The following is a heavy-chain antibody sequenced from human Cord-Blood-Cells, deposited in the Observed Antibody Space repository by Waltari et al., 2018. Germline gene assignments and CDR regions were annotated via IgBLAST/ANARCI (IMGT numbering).Heavy chain of an antibody. CDR3: TSYYDILTGVDY. CDR2: IYYSGST. CDR1: GGSISSSSYY. D-gene: IGHD3-9*01. V-gene: IGHV4-39*01. Sequence: QLQLQESGPGLVKPSETLSLTCTVSGGSISSSSYYWGWIRQPPGKGLEWSGSIYYSGSTYYDPSLKSRVTISVDTSKTQFSLKLSSVTAADTAVYYCTSYYDILTGVDYWGQGTLVTVSS. J-gene: IGHJ4*02.